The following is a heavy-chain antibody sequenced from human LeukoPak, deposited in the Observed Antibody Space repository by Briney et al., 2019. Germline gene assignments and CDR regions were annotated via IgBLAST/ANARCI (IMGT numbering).Heavy chain of an antibody. Sequence: TSETLSLTCTVSGGSVTYTNYYWGWIRQPPGKGLQWIGVIYYNGKTYYNPSLKSRVTVAVDTSKNQFSLKLSSVTAADTAVYYCARFAVGQWLINYWGQGALVTVSS. D-gene: IGHD6-19*01. J-gene: IGHJ4*02. CDR1: GGSVTYTNYY. V-gene: IGHV4-39*01. CDR3: ARFAVGQWLINY. CDR2: IYYNGKT.